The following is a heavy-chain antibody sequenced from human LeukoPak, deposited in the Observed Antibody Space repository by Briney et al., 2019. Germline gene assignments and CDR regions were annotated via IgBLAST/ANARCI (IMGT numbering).Heavy chain of an antibody. CDR2: IKSKTDGGTT. CDR1: GFTFSNAW. J-gene: IGHJ1*01. CDR3: TTEVDTPMVA. Sequence: SGGSLRLSCAASGFTFSNAWMSWVRQAPGKRLEWVGRIKSKTDGGTTDYAAPVKGRFTISRDDSKNTLCRQIIDLKTGRAPVYYCTTEVDTPMVAWGEGTLVTVSS. V-gene: IGHV3-15*01. D-gene: IGHD5-18*01.